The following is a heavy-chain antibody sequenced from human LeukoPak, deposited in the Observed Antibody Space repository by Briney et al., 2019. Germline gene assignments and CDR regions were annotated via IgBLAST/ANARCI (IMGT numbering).Heavy chain of an antibody. CDR2: ISSHSNYI. CDR3: ARKENILTGYYDH. D-gene: IGHD3-9*01. CDR1: GFTFSSYT. J-gene: IGHJ5*02. V-gene: IGHV3-21*01. Sequence: GRSLRLFCAASGFTFSSYTMNWVRHAPGKGLECVSSISSHSNYIYYADSVKGRFTISRDNAWNSLYLQMNSLRAEDTAVYYCARKENILTGYYDHWGQGTLVTVSS.